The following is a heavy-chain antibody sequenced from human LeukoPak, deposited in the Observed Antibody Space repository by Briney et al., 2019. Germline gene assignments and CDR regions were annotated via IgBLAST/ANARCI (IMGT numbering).Heavy chain of an antibody. CDR3: ARESATYYYDSSGYDSGYWYFDL. CDR1: GGSISSYY. Sequence: SETLSLTCTVSGGSISSYYWGWIRQPPGKGLVGRGYIFYSGDTNYNPSLKSRVTISVDTSKNQFSLKLSSVTAADTAVYYCARESATYYYDSSGYDSGYWYFDLWGRGTLVTVSS. J-gene: IGHJ2*01. D-gene: IGHD3-22*01. CDR2: IFYSGDT. V-gene: IGHV4-59*01.